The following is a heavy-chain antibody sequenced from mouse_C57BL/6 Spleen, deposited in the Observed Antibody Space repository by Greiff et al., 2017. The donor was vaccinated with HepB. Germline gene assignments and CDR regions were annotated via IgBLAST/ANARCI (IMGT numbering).Heavy chain of an antibody. CDR2: ISDGGSYT. CDR1: GFTFSSYA. CDR3: ARDERYYGSSYYWYFDV. V-gene: IGHV5-4*01. D-gene: IGHD1-1*01. Sequence: EVMLVESGGGLVKPGGSLKLSCAASGFTFSSYAMSWVRQTPEKRLEWVATISDGGSYTYYPDNVKGRFTISRDNAKNNLYLQMSHLKSEDTAMYYCARDERYYGSSYYWYFDVWGTGTTVTVSS. J-gene: IGHJ1*03.